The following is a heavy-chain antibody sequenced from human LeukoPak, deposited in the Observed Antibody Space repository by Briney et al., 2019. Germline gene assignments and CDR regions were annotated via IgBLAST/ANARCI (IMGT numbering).Heavy chain of an antibody. V-gene: IGHV2-70*04. Sequence: SGPALVKPTQTLTLTCSFSGFSLSTSGMRVSWIRQPPGKALEWLERIDWDDDKFYSTSLKTRLTISKDTSKNQVVLTMTNMDPVDTATYYCARTGYYASTGYFDYWGQGTLVTVSS. J-gene: IGHJ4*02. CDR2: IDWDDDK. D-gene: IGHD3-9*01. CDR3: ARTGYYASTGYFDY. CDR1: GFSLSTSGMR.